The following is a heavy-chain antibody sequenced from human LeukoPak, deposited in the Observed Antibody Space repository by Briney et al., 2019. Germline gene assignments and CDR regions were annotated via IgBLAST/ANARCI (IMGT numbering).Heavy chain of an antibody. D-gene: IGHD5-18*01. CDR1: GYTFTSYA. Sequence: ASVKVPCKASGYTFTSYAMHWVRQAPGQRLEWMGWINAGNGNTKYSQKFQGRVTITRDTSASTAYMELSSLRSEDTAVYYCARSSGYSYGYDYWGQGTLVTVSS. V-gene: IGHV1-3*01. CDR2: INAGNGNT. J-gene: IGHJ4*02. CDR3: ARSSGYSYGYDY.